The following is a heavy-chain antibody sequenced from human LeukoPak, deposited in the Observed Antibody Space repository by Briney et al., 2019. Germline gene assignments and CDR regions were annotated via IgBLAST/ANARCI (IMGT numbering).Heavy chain of an antibody. D-gene: IGHD3-10*01. CDR1: GFTFSNYA. Sequence: GGSLRLSCAASGFTFSNYAMNWVRQAPGKGLEWVSAISGSGGSTYYADSVKGRFTISRDNSKNTLYLQMNSLRAEDTAVYYCAKDGYGSGSPTFDYWGQGTLVTVSS. CDR2: ISGSGGST. V-gene: IGHV3-23*01. J-gene: IGHJ4*02. CDR3: AKDGYGSGSPTFDY.